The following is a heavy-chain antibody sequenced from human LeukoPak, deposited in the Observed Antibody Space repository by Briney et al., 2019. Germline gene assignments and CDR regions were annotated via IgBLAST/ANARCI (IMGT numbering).Heavy chain of an antibody. V-gene: IGHV3-7*03. CDR2: IKQDGSEK. CDR3: VRGPHIAATSY. J-gene: IGHJ4*02. D-gene: IGHD6-25*01. Sequence: GGSLRLSCVASGFSFDNYRMTWVRQAPGKGLEWVANIKQDGSEKQYVDSVKGRFAISRDNAKKSLYLQINTLRAEDTAVYYCVRGPHIAATSYWGQGTLVTVSS. CDR1: GFSFDNYR.